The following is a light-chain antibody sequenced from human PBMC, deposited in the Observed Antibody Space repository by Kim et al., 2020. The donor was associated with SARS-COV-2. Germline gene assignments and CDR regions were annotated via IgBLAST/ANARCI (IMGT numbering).Light chain of an antibody. Sequence: SASVGDRVTITCRASQYITTWVAWYQQKPGKAPKLLIYQASTLESGVPSRFSGSGSGTEFSLTISSLQPDDFATYYCQHYNSYPYTFGQGTKLEI. J-gene: IGKJ2*01. CDR2: QAS. CDR3: QHYNSYPYT. V-gene: IGKV1-5*01. CDR1: QYITTW.